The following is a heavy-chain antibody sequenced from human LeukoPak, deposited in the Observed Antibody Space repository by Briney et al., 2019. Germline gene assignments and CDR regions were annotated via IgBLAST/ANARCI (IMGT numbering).Heavy chain of an antibody. CDR3: AKDRSYYYDSSGYFDY. CDR2: ISGSGGST. J-gene: IGHJ4*02. CDR1: GFTFSSSA. Sequence: GGSLRLSCAASGFTFSSSAMSWVRQVPGKGLEWVSAISGSGGSTYYADSVKGRFTISRDNSKNTLYLQMNSLRAEDTAVYYCAKDRSYYYDSSGYFDYWGQGTLVTVSS. V-gene: IGHV3-23*01. D-gene: IGHD3-22*01.